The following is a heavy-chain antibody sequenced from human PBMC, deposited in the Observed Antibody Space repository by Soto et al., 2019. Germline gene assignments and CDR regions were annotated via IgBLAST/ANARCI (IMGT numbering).Heavy chain of an antibody. D-gene: IGHD5-12*01. J-gene: IGHJ6*03. CDR1: GFTVSSNY. Sequence: GGSLRLSCAASGFTVSSNYMSWVRQAPGKGLEWVSVIYSGGSTYYADSVKGRFTISRDNSKNTLYLQMNSLRAEDTAVYYCARLNYDSRHYYYYYYMDVWAKGPRSPSP. CDR2: IYSGGST. CDR3: ARLNYDSRHYYYYYYMDV. V-gene: IGHV3-66*04.